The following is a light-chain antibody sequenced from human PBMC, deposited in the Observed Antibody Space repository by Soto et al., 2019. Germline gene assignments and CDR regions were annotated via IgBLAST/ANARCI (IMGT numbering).Light chain of an antibody. V-gene: IGLV2-14*02. J-gene: IGLJ2*01. Sequence: QSVLTQPASVSGSPGQSITISCTGTSSDVGTYTLVSWYQQHPGKAPKLVIYEVDKRPSGVPNRFSGSKSGNTASLTISGLQAEDEADYYCSSFVHKNNLLFGGGTKLTVL. CDR2: EVD. CDR3: SSFVHKNNLL. CDR1: SSDVGTYTL.